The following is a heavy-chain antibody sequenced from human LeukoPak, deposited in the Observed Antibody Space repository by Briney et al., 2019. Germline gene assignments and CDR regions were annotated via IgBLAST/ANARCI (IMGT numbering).Heavy chain of an antibody. V-gene: IGHV3-21*01. CDR2: ISSSSSYI. D-gene: IGHD1-26*01. Sequence: GGSLRLSCAASGFTFSSYSMNWVRQAPGKGLEWVSSISSSSSYIYYADSVKGRFTISRDNAKNSLYPQMNSLRAEDTAVYYCARDENSGSSYYYCYMDVWGKGTTVTVSS. CDR3: ARDENSGSSYYYCYMDV. J-gene: IGHJ6*03. CDR1: GFTFSSYS.